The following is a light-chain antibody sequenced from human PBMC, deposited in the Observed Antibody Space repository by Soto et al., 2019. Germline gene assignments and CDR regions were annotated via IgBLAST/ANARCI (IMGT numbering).Light chain of an antibody. J-gene: IGKJ1*01. CDR1: QSVTSSY. CDR2: GAS. Sequence: EIVLTQSPGTLSLSPGERATLSCRASQSVTSSYLAWYQQKPGQAPRLRMYGASSRATGIPDRFSGSGSGTDFTLTINRLEPEDFAVYYCQQYGSSPPSLTFGQGTKVEIK. V-gene: IGKV3-20*01. CDR3: QQYGSSPPSLT.